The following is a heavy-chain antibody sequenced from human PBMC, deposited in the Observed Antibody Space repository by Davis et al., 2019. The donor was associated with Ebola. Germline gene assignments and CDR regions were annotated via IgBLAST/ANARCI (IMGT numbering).Heavy chain of an antibody. D-gene: IGHD6-6*01. V-gene: IGHV4-59*01. Sequence: PSETLSLTCTVSGGSISSYYWSWIRQPPGKGLEWIGYIYYSGSTYYNPSLKSRVTISVDTSKNQFSLKLSSVTAADTAVYYCARSIAARPLIWFDPWGQGTLVTVSS. CDR2: IYYSGST. J-gene: IGHJ5*02. CDR3: ARSIAARPLIWFDP. CDR1: GGSISSYY.